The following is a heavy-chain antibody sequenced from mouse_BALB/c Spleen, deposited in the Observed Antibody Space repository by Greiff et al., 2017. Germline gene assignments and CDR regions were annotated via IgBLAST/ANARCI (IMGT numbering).Heavy chain of an antibody. D-gene: IGHD2-1*01. CDR3: TRWDGNYGYFDV. CDR1: GYTFTSYW. J-gene: IGHJ1*01. Sequence: EVQLQQSGTVLARPGASVKMSCKASGYTFTSYWMHWVKQRPGQGLEWIGAIYPGNSDTSYNQKFKGKAKLTAVTSTSTAYMELSSLTNEDSAVYYCTRWDGNYGYFDVWGAGTTVTVSS. V-gene: IGHV1-5*01. CDR2: IYPGNSDT.